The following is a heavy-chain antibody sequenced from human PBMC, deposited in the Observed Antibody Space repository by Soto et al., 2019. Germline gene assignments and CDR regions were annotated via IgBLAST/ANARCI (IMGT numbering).Heavy chain of an antibody. CDR3: AKGSVPAAGLDY. Sequence: PGGSLRLSCAASGFTFSSYGMHWVRQAPGKGLEWVAVISYDGSNKYYADSVKGRFTISRDNSKNTLYLQMNSLRAEDTAVYYCAKGSVPAAGLDYRGQGTLVTVSS. D-gene: IGHD2-2*01. CDR2: ISYDGSNK. J-gene: IGHJ4*02. V-gene: IGHV3-30*18. CDR1: GFTFSSYG.